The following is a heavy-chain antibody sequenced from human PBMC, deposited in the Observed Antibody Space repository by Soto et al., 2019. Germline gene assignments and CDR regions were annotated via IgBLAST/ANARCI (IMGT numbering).Heavy chain of an antibody. D-gene: IGHD2-21*02. V-gene: IGHV2-5*02. CDR3: AHTVAGTSGRDLDY. CDR1: GFSLTTSGEA. J-gene: IGHJ4*02. Sequence: QITLRESGPALVKPTQTLTLTCTFSGFSLTTSGEAVAWIRQPPGKALEWLGIIYWDDDKRYSPSLSNRINFTKDTSKNQVFLSMADVDPSDTATYYCAHTVAGTSGRDLDYWGQGTRVPVSS. CDR2: IYWDDDK.